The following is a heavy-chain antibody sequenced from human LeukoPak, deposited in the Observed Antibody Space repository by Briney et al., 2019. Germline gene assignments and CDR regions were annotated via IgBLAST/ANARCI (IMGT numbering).Heavy chain of an antibody. V-gene: IGHV1-18*01. D-gene: IGHD3-3*01. J-gene: IGHJ4*02. CDR3: ARDWSNYLDY. Sequence: GSSVKVSCKASGDNFNSYAISWVRQAPGQGLEWMGWISAYNGNTNYAQKLQGRVTMTTDTSTSTAYMELRSLRSDDTAVYYCARDWSNYLDYGGQGTLVTVSS. CDR1: GDNFNSYA. CDR2: ISAYNGNT.